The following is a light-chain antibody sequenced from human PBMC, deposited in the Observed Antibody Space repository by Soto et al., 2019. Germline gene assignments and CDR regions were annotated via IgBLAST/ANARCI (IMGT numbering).Light chain of an antibody. CDR1: QTISSW. V-gene: IGKV1-5*03. J-gene: IGKJ1*01. CDR3: QHYNSYSEA. CDR2: QAS. Sequence: DIHMTQSPSTLSVSLGDRVTITCRASQTISSWLAWYQQKPGKAPKLLIYQASTLKSGVPSRFSGSGSGTEFTLTISSLQPDDFATYYCQHYNSYSEAFGQGTKVDIK.